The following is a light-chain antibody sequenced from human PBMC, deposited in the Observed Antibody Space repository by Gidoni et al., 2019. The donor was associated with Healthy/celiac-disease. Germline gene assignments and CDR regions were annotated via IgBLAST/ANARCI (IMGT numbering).Light chain of an antibody. CDR2: AAS. J-gene: IGKJ2*01. CDR1: QNISSY. CDR3: QQSYSTPRT. V-gene: IGKV1-39*01. Sequence: DIQMTQSPSSLSASVGDRVTITCRASQNISSYVNWYQQKPGKAPKLLIYAASSLQSGVPSRFSGSGSGTDFTLTISSLQPEDFATYYCQQSYSTPRTFXQXTKLEIK.